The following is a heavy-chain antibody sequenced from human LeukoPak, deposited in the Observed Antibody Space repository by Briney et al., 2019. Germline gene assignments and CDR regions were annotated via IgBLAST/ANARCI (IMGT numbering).Heavy chain of an antibody. CDR3: VREGRSISVWCSGGSCYDFDY. CDR2: ISSSKTDI. V-gene: IGHV3-21*01. Sequence: GGSLRLSCAASGFTFNTYNMNWVRRAPGKGLKWVSSISSSKTDIYYADSVRGRFTISRDNVKNSLYLQMNSLRAEDTAVYYCVREGRSISVWCSGGSCYDFDYWGQGTLVTVSS. CDR1: GFTFNTYN. D-gene: IGHD2-15*01. J-gene: IGHJ4*02.